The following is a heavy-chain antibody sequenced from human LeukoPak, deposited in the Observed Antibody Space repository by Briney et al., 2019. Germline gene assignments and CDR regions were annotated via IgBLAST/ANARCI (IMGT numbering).Heavy chain of an antibody. CDR3: ARDRDSSSQRSRTSKKNWFDP. Sequence: RAGGSLRLSCAASRFTFSSYAMSWVRQAPGKGLEWVSAISGSGGSTYYADSVKGRFTISRDNSKNTLYLQMNSLRAEDTAVYYCARDRDSSSQRSRTSKKNWFDPWGQGTLVTVSS. CDR1: RFTFSSYA. V-gene: IGHV3-23*01. J-gene: IGHJ5*02. D-gene: IGHD6-13*01. CDR2: ISGSGGST.